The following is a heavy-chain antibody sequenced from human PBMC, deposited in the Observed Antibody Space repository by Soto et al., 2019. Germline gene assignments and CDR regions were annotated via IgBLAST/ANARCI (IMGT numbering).Heavy chain of an antibody. Sequence: SETLSLTCAVYGGSFSGYYWSWIRQPPGKGLERIGEINHSGSTNYNPSLKSRVTISVDTSKNQFSLKLSSVTAADTAVYYCARGPEYDFWSGYLGTFDYWGQGTRVTVSS. J-gene: IGHJ4*02. CDR1: GGSFSGYY. V-gene: IGHV4-34*01. CDR2: INHSGST. CDR3: ARGPEYDFWSGYLGTFDY. D-gene: IGHD3-3*01.